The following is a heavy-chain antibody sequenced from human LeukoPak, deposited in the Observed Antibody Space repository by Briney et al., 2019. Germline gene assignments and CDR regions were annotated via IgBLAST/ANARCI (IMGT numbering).Heavy chain of an antibody. CDR1: GYTFTSYG. V-gene: IGHV1-8*03. CDR2: MNPNSGNT. Sequence: GSVKVSCKASGYTFTSYGINWVRQATGQGLEWMGWMNPNSGNTGYAQKFQGRVTITRNTSISTAYMELSSLRSEDTAVYYCARGGTVTTGGYYYMDVWGKGTTVTVSS. CDR3: ARGGTVTTGGYYYMDV. J-gene: IGHJ6*03. D-gene: IGHD4-17*01.